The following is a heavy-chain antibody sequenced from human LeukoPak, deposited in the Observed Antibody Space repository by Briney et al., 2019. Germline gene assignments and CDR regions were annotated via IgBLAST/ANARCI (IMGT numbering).Heavy chain of an antibody. J-gene: IGHJ4*02. CDR3: ARVRSYGFDY. CDR1: GYTFTGYY. CDR2: INPGGGST. V-gene: IGHV1-46*01. Sequence: ASVKVSCKASGYTFTGYYMHWVRQAPGQGLEWMGIINPGGGSTSYAQKFQGRVSMTRDTSTTTVYMELSSLRSEDTAVYYCARVRSYGFDYWGQGTLVTVSS. D-gene: IGHD3-10*01.